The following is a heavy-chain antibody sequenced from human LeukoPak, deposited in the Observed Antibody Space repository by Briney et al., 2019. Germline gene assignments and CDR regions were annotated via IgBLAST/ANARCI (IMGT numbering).Heavy chain of an antibody. D-gene: IGHD6-19*01. V-gene: IGHV1-18*04. CDR3: ARDPSNSSGWYVYFDY. Sequence: GASVKVSCKASGYTFTIYGISWVRQAPGQGLEWMGWISAYNGDTKYAQKLQGRATMTTDTSTSTAYMELRSLRSDDTAVYYCARDPSNSSGWYVYFDYWGQGTLVTVSS. CDR1: GYTFTIYG. J-gene: IGHJ4*02. CDR2: ISAYNGDT.